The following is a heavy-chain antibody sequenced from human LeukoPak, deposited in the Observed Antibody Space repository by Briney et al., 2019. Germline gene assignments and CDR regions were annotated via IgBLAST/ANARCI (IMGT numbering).Heavy chain of an antibody. V-gene: IGHV1-69*13. Sequence: SVKFSCKASRGTFSSYAISWVRQAPGQGLEWMGGIIPIFGTANYAQKFQGRVTITADESTSTAYMELSSLRSEDTAVYYCARDWVSGSRFDYWGQGTLVTVSS. D-gene: IGHD5-12*01. CDR2: IIPIFGTA. CDR1: RGTFSSYA. CDR3: ARDWVSGSRFDY. J-gene: IGHJ4*02.